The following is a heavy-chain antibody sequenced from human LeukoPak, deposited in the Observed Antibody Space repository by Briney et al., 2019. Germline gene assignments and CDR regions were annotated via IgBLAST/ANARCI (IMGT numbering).Heavy chain of an antibody. D-gene: IGHD3-16*01. J-gene: IGHJ5*02. Sequence: ASVKVSCKASGYTFTSYAMHWVRQAPGQRLEWMGWINAGNGNTKYSQKFQGRVTITRDTSASTAYMELSSLRSEDTAVYYCARSGSGENWFDPWGQGTLVTVSS. CDR2: INAGNGNT. V-gene: IGHV1-3*01. CDR1: GYTFTSYA. CDR3: ARSGSGENWFDP.